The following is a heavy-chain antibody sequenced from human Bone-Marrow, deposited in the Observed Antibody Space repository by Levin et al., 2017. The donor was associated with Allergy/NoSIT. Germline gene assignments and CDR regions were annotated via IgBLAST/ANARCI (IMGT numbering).Heavy chain of an antibody. CDR1: GFTFSSYG. CDR3: AKGIGIAVAEPCGY. J-gene: IGHJ4*02. Sequence: GESLKISCAASGFTFSSYGMHWVRQAPGKGLEWVAVISYDGSNKYYADSVKGRFTISRDNSKNTLYLQMNSLRAEDTAVYYCAKGIGIAVAEPCGYWGQGTLVTVSS. D-gene: IGHD6-19*01. V-gene: IGHV3-30*18. CDR2: ISYDGSNK.